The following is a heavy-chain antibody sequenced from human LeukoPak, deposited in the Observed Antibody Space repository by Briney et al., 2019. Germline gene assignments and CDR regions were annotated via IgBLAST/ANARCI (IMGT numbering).Heavy chain of an antibody. CDR1: GFTFSSYS. V-gene: IGHV3-21*01. D-gene: IGHD3-22*01. Sequence: GGSLRLSCAASGFTFSSYSMNWVRQAPGKGLEWVSSISSSSSYIYYADSVKGRFTISRDNAKNSLYLQMNSLRAEDTAVYYCARGSMIVVELHYWGQGTLVTVSS. J-gene: IGHJ4*02. CDR2: ISSSSSYI. CDR3: ARGSMIVVELHY.